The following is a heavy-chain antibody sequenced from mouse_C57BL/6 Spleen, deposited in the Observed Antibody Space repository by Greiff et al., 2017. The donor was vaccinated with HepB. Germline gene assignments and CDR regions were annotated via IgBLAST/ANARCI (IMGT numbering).Heavy chain of an antibody. Sequence: EVQLVESGGGLVKPGGSLKLSCAATGFTFSDYGMHWVRRAPEMGLEWVAYNSSGSSTIYYADTVQGRFTITRDNAKNTLLLQMTSLSSEDTAMYYCARGGFGSSWGYYAMYYWGQGTSVTVSS. CDR3: ARGGFGSSWGYYAMYY. CDR2: NSSGSSTI. V-gene: IGHV5-17*01. CDR1: GFTFSDYG. D-gene: IGHD1-1*01. J-gene: IGHJ4*01.